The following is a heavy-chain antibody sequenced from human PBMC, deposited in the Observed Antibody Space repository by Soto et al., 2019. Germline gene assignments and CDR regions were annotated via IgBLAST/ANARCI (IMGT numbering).Heavy chain of an antibody. CDR1: GGSISSGDYY. V-gene: IGHV4-30-4*01. J-gene: IGHJ4*02. Sequence: QVQLQESGPGLVKPSQTLSLTCTVSGGSISSGDYYWGWIRQPPGKGLEWTGYIYYSGSTYYNPSLKCRVTISVDTSKNQFSLKLSSVTAADTTVYYCLRYDSKIDYWGQGTLVTVSS. CDR3: LRYDSKIDY. CDR2: IYYSGST. D-gene: IGHD2-15*01.